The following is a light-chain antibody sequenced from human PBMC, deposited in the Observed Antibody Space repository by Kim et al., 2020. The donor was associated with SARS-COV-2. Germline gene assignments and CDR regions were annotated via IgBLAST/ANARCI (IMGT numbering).Light chain of an antibody. Sequence: QLVLTQPASVSGSPGQSITISCTGTSSDVGSYNLVSWYQQHPGKAPKLMIYEVSKRPSGGSNRFSGSKSGNTASLTISGLQAEDEADYYCCSYVVFGGGTQLTVL. J-gene: IGLJ2*01. CDR2: EVS. CDR1: SSDVGSYNL. V-gene: IGLV2-23*02. CDR3: CSYVV.